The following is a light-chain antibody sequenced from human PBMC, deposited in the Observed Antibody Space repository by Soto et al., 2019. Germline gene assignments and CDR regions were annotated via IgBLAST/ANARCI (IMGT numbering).Light chain of an antibody. CDR1: QSISSY. V-gene: IGKV1-39*01. J-gene: IGKJ4*01. Sequence: DVQMTQSPSSLSASVGDRVTITCRASQSISSYLNWYQQKPGKAPKLLIYAASSLQSGVPSRFSGSGSGTDFTLTISSLQPEDFATYYCQQSYSVTFGGGTKVDIK. CDR3: QQSYSVT. CDR2: AAS.